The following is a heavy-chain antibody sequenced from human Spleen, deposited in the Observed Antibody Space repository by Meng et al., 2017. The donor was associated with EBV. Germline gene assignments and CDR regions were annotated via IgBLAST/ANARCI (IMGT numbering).Heavy chain of an antibody. V-gene: IGHV4-4*02. Sequence: QVPLQESGPGLGKPSGTLSLSCAVSGGSISSSHWWSWVRQSPGKGLEWIGEIYHSGNTNYKPSLKSRVTISVDKSKNQFSLNLSSVTAADTAVYFCARGSGGYYLYWGQGTLVTVSS. CDR1: GGSISSSHW. CDR3: ARGSGGYYLY. J-gene: IGHJ4*02. D-gene: IGHD3-22*01. CDR2: IYHSGNT.